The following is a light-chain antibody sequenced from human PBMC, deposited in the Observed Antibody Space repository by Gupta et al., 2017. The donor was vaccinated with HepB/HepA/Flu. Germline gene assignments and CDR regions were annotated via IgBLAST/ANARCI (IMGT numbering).Light chain of an antibody. J-gene: IGLJ3*02. CDR3: QSYDTSLSGWV. CDR1: SSNIGAGYD. V-gene: IGLV1-40*01. CDR2: GNI. Sequence: QSVLTQPPSVSGAPGQRVTISCNGNSSNIGAGYDVHWYQQLPGTAPKLLIYGNINRPSGVPDRFSASKSDTSVSLAITGLQAEDDADYYCQSYDTSLSGWVFGGGTKLTVL.